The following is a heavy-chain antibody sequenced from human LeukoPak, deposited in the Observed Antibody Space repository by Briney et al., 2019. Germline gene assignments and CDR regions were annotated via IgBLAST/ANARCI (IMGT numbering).Heavy chain of an antibody. CDR3: ARGFLGDPAEPQLHPYYYYGMDV. CDR1: GFTFSRDG. V-gene: IGHV3-33*01. CDR2: IWYDGSKK. D-gene: IGHD3-10*01. Sequence: GRSLRLSCAASGFTFSRDGMHWVRQAPGKGLEWVAVIWYDGSKKYYADSVKGRFTISRDNSKNTLYLQMNSLRAEDTAVYYCARGFLGDPAEPQLHPYYYYGMDVWGQGTTVTVSS. J-gene: IGHJ6*02.